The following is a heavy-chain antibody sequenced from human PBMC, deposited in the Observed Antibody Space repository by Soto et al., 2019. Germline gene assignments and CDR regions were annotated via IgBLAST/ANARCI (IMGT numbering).Heavy chain of an antibody. Sequence: SVKVSCKASGGTFSSYAISWVRQAPGQGLEWMGGIIPIFGTANYAQKFQGRVTITADESTSTAYMELSSLRSEDTAVYYCAGGLRLWELSLKHRVHLCGQGTPVTVSS. CDR1: GGTFSSYA. J-gene: IGHJ4*03. D-gene: IGHD3-16*02. CDR2: IIPIFGTA. CDR3: AGGLRLWELSLKHRVHL. V-gene: IGHV1-69*13.